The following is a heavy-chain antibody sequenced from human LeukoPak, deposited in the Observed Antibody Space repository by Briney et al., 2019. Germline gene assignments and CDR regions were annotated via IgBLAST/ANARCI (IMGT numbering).Heavy chain of an antibody. CDR2: ISGSGGST. V-gene: IGHV3-23*01. CDR1: GFTFSSYA. J-gene: IGHJ6*02. CDR3: AKMLGYCSSTSCHLYYYYGMDV. Sequence: GGSLRLSCAASGFTFSSYAMSWVRQAPGKGLEWVSAISGSGGSTYYADSVKGRFTISRDNSKSTLYLQMNSLRAEDTAVYYCAKMLGYCSSTSCHLYYYYGMDVWGRGTTVTVSS. D-gene: IGHD2-2*01.